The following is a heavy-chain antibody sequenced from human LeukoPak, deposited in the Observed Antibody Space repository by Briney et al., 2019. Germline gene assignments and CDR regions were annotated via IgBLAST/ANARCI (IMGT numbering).Heavy chain of an antibody. CDR2: ISGDETYT. V-gene: IGHV3-74*01. CDR3: AKDSRGSGSRYYGMDV. J-gene: IGHJ6*02. Sequence: PGGSLRLSCVASGFTFSSDFMHWIRQAPGEGLMWVSQISGDETYTNYADSVKGRFTISRDNAKNTLYLQMNSLRAEDTALYYCAKDSRGSGSRYYGMDVWGQGTTVTVSS. D-gene: IGHD3-10*01. CDR1: GFTFSSDF.